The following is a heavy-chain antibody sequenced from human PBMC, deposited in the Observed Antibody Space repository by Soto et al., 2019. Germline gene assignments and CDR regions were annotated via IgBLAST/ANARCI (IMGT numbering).Heavy chain of an antibody. CDR3: ARAPIVGATDY. CDR1: GFTFSSYA. J-gene: IGHJ4*02. V-gene: IGHV3-64*01. D-gene: IGHD1-26*01. CDR2: ISSNGGST. Sequence: EVQLVESGGGLVQPGGSLRLSCAASGFTFSSYAMHWVHQAPGKGLEYVSAISSNGGSTYYANSVKGRFTISRDNSKNTRYLQMGSLRAEDMAVYYCARAPIVGATDYWGQGTLVTVSS.